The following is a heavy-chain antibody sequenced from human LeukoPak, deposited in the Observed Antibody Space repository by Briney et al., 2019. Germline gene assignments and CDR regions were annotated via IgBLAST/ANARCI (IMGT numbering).Heavy chain of an antibody. CDR2: ISRGYTI. Sequence: GGSLRLSCEASGFTFKDYYMSWVRQAPGKGLEWVPYISRGYTIYYAASVKGRFTISRDNAKNSLYLQMNSLRAEDTAVYYCATLRFGESKSDYWGQGTLVTVSS. J-gene: IGHJ4*02. CDR1: GFTFKDYY. V-gene: IGHV3-69-1*02. CDR3: ATLRFGESKSDY. D-gene: IGHD3-10*01.